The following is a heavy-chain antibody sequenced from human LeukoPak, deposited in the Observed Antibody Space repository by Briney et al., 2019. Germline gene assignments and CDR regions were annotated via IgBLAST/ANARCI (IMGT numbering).Heavy chain of an antibody. V-gene: IGHV3-9*01. Sequence: GGSLRLSCAASGFTFDDYAMHWVRQAPGKGLEWVSGISWNSGSICYADSVKGRFTISRDNAKNSLYLQMNSLRAEDTALYYCAKDTSGMDVWGQGTTVTVSS. CDR3: AKDTSGMDV. CDR1: GFTFDDYA. J-gene: IGHJ6*02. CDR2: ISWNSGSI.